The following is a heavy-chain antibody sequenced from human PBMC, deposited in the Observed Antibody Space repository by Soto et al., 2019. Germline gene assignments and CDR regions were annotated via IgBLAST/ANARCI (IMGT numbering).Heavy chain of an antibody. CDR2: INPNSGGT. CDR3: ARGNSNYYYGMDV. J-gene: IGHJ6*02. Sequence: GASVKVFCKASGYTFTGYYMHWVRQAPGQGLEWMGWINPNSGGTNYAQKFQGWVTMTRDTSISTAYMELSRLRSDDTAVYYCARGNSNYYYGMDVWGQGTTVTVSS. V-gene: IGHV1-2*04. D-gene: IGHD4-4*01. CDR1: GYTFTGYY.